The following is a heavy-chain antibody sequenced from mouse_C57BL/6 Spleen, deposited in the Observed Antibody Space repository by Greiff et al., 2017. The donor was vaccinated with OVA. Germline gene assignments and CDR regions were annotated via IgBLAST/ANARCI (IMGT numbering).Heavy chain of an antibody. D-gene: IGHD2-3*01. CDR2: IYPGDGDT. CDR1: GYAFSSSW. V-gene: IGHV1-82*01. Sequence: QVQLQQSGPELVKPGASVKISCKASGYAFSSSWMNWVKQRPGKGLEWIGRIYPGDGDTNYNGKFKGKATLTADKSSSTAYMQLSSLTSEDSAVYFCARSGGYYDRYYFDYWGQGTTLTVSS. J-gene: IGHJ2*01. CDR3: ARSGGYYDRYYFDY.